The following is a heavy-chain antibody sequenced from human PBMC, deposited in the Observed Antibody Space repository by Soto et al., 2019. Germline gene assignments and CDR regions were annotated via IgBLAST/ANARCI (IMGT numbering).Heavy chain of an antibody. CDR1: GFTFSSYA. J-gene: IGHJ4*02. V-gene: IGHV3-30-3*01. CDR2: ISYDGSNK. CDR3: ARDRLAARPRYFDY. D-gene: IGHD6-6*01. Sequence: GGSLRLSCAASGFTFSSYAMHWVRQAPGKGLEWVAVISYDGSNKYYADSVKGRFTISRDNSKNTLYLQMNSLRAEDTAVYYCARDRLAARPRYFDYWGQGTLVTVSS.